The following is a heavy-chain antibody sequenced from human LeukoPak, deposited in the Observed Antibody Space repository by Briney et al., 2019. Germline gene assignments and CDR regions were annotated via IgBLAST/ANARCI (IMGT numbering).Heavy chain of an antibody. CDR2: ITASDGRGRA. J-gene: IGHJ4*02. V-gene: IGHV3-23*01. Sequence: GSLRLSCAASGFTFSSDVMTWVRQAPGKGLEWVSTITASDGRGRAFYADSVKGRFTISIDNSKNTLYLQMNSLRAEDSAIYYCAQGLFYYGSGSTIAYYFDNWGQGTLVTVSS. CDR3: AQGLFYYGSGSTIAYYFDN. D-gene: IGHD3-10*01. CDR1: GFTFSSDV.